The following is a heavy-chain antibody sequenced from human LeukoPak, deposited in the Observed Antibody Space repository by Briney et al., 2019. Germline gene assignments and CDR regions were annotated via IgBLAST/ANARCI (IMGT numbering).Heavy chain of an antibody. V-gene: IGHV1-69*10. CDR3: AGIPVFGVVLHQEPV. J-gene: IGHJ6*04. CDR1: GATFIYYA. Sequence: SVKVSCKASGATFIYYALNWVRQAPGQGLEWMGVFIPILGTANSTQKFQGRVTITSDISTNTVYMEVSSLRSEDAAVYFCAGIPVFGVVLHQEPVWGKGTTVTVSS. CDR2: FIPILGTA. D-gene: IGHD3-3*01.